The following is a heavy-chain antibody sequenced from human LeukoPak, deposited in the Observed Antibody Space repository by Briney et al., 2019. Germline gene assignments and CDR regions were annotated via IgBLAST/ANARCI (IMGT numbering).Heavy chain of an antibody. CDR2: ISYDGSNK. CDR1: GFTFSGYG. V-gene: IGHV3-30*18. D-gene: IGHD6-13*01. CDR3: AKTQGSSWYGADY. Sequence: GRSLRLSCAASGFTFSGYGMHWVRQAPGKGLEWVALISYDGSNKYHADSVKGRFTISRNNSENTLYLQMNSLRVEDTAVYYCAKTQGSSWYGADYWGQGTLVTVSS. J-gene: IGHJ4*02.